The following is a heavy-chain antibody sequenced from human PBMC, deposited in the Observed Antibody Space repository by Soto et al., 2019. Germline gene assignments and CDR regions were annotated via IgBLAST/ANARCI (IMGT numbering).Heavy chain of an antibody. CDR2: ISSTSSYI. J-gene: IGHJ4*02. V-gene: IGHV3-21*06. Sequence: EVQLVESGGGLVKPGGSLRLSCAASGFTFSTYSMNWVRQSPGKGLEWVSCISSTSSYIYYADSVKGRFTISRDNAKNSLYLQMNSLRAEDTAVYYCATSPGASAVDYWGQGTLVTVSS. CDR3: ATSPGASAVDY. D-gene: IGHD6-13*01. CDR1: GFTFSTYS.